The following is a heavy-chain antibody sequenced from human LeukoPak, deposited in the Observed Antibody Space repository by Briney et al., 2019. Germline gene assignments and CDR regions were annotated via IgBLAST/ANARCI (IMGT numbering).Heavy chain of an antibody. CDR1: GYTFTNYD. J-gene: IGHJ4*02. Sequence: GASVKVSCKASGYTFTNYDISWVRQAPGQGLEWMGRIIPILGIANYAQKFQGRVTITADKSTSTAYMELSSLRSEDTAVYYCAQTFRICSSTSCSKPLDYWGQGTLVTVSS. D-gene: IGHD2-2*01. CDR3: AQTFRICSSTSCSKPLDY. V-gene: IGHV1-69*04. CDR2: IIPILGIA.